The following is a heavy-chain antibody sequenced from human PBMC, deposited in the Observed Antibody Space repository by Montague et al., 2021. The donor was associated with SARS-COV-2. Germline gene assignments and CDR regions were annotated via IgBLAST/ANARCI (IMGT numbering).Heavy chain of an antibody. J-gene: IGHJ3*02. V-gene: IGHV4-59*09. D-gene: IGHD6-19*01. CDR2: SGST. Sequence: SGSTNYNPSLRRRVNISVDTSKNQFSLKLSSVTAADTAVYYCARGSGWMENAFDIWGQGTMVTGYS. CDR3: ARGSGWMENAFDI.